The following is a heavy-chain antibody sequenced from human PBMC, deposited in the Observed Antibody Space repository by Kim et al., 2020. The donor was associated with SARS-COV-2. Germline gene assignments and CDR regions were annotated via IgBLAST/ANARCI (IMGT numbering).Heavy chain of an antibody. CDR1: TFAFSIYE. V-gene: IGHV3-48*03. J-gene: IGHJ3*02. D-gene: IGHD2-2*01. CDR3: ALIMPRENSFNI. Sequence: GGSLRLSCAASTFAFSIYEMIWLRQAPGKGLEWLSYISNTGDTVYYAESIEGRFTISRDNANNSLFLQMDSLRVEDTAVYYCALIMPRENSFNIWGQGT. CDR2: ISNTGDTV.